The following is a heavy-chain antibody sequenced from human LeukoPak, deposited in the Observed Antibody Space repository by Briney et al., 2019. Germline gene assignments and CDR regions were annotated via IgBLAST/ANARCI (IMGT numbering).Heavy chain of an antibody. CDR1: GFTFSSYD. V-gene: IGHV3-23*01. Sequence: GFLRLSCAASGFTFSSYDMSWVRQAPGKGLEWVSHISGSGGNTYYADSVKGRFTISRDNSKNTLYPQMNSLRAEDTAVYYCAKYERATSDAFDVWGQGTMVAVSS. CDR3: AKYERATSDAFDV. D-gene: IGHD2-2*01. CDR2: ISGSGGNT. J-gene: IGHJ3*01.